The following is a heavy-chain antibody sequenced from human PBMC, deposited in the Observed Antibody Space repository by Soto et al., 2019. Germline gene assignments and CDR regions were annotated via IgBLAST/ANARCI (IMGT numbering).Heavy chain of an antibody. Sequence: QVQLVQSGAEVKKPGSSVKVSCKASGGTFSSYAISWVRQAPGQGLEWMGGIIPIFGTANYAQKFQGRDTITADESTSTAYMELSSLRSEDTAVYYCAAKTGVTMIVVPPYFDLWGRGTLVTVSS. CDR2: IIPIFGTA. J-gene: IGHJ2*01. CDR1: GGTFSSYA. D-gene: IGHD3-22*01. V-gene: IGHV1-69*01. CDR3: AAKTGVTMIVVPPYFDL.